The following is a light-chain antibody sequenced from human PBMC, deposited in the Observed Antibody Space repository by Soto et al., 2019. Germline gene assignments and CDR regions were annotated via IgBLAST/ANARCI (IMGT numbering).Light chain of an antibody. CDR2: DIS. CDR1: QTVSSN. Sequence: EIVLTQSPGTLSLSPGERATLSCRASQTVSSNLAWYQQRPGQAPRLLIYDISNRAAGVPARFSGSGSGTDFTLTSSSLQPEDFAVYYCQQYGSSPITFGQGTRLDIK. CDR3: QQYGSSPIT. V-gene: IGKV3-20*01. J-gene: IGKJ5*01.